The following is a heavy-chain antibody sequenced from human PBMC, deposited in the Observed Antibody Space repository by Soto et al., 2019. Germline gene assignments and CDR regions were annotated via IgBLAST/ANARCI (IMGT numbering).Heavy chain of an antibody. Sequence: EVQLLESGGGLVQPGGSLRLSCAASGFTFSNYAISWVRQAPGKGLEWVSSITGSGDYTYYADSVKGRFTISRDNSKNTLYLQMNSLRAEDTAVYYCAKARYYDSTGYLYYVDYWGQGTLVTFSS. V-gene: IGHV3-23*01. CDR3: AKARYYDSTGYLYYVDY. CDR1: GFTFSNYA. CDR2: ITGSGDYT. D-gene: IGHD3-22*01. J-gene: IGHJ4*02.